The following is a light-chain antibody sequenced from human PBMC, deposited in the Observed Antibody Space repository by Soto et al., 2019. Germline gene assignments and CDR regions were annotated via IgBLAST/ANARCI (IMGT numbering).Light chain of an antibody. CDR3: EQSYSPPRT. CDR1: QSIDRY. J-gene: IGKJ2*01. CDR2: AAS. Sequence: DIQMTQSPSSLSASVGDRVTITCRASQSIDRYLSWFRQKPGIAPEVLIYAASNLQSGVPSRFSGTGSGTDFTLTISSLQPDDFSIYYCEQSYSPPRTFGQGTKLEI. V-gene: IGKV1-39*01.